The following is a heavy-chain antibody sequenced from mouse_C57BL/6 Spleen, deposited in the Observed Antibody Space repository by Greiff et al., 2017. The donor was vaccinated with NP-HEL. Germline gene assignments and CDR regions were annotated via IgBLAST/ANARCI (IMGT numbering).Heavy chain of an antibody. V-gene: IGHV1-42*01. CDR3: ARGITTVVAPVYAMDY. CDR1: GYSFTGYY. Sequence: EVMLVESGPELVKPGASVKISCKASGYSFTGYYMNWVKQSPEKSLEWIGEINPSTGGTTYIQKFKAKATLTVDKSSSTAYMQLKSLTSEDSAVYYGARGITTVVAPVYAMDYWGQGTSVTVSS. D-gene: IGHD1-1*01. J-gene: IGHJ4*01. CDR2: INPSTGGT.